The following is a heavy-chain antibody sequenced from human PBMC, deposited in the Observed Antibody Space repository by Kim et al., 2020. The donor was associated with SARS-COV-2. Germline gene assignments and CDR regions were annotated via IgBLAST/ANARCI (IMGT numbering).Heavy chain of an antibody. CDR1: GFTVSSNY. D-gene: IGHD3-22*01. CDR3: ARDSDSSGYYLGGVDY. J-gene: IGHJ4*02. Sequence: GGSLRLSCAASGFTVSSNYMSWVRQAPGKGLEWVSVIYSGGSTYYADSVKGRFTISRDNSKNTLYLQMNSLRAEDTAVYYCARDSDSSGYYLGGVDYWGQGTLVTVSS. CDR2: IYSGGST. V-gene: IGHV3-53*01.